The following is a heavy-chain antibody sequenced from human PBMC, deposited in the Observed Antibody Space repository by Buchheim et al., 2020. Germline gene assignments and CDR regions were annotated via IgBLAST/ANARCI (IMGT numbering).Heavy chain of an antibody. CDR1: GFTFKNHW. D-gene: IGHD1-14*01. V-gene: IGHV3-7*04. J-gene: IGHJ6*03. CDR3: ARGTGFRMDV. Sequence: EVQLVESGGGLVQPGGSLRLSCAASGFTFKNHWINWVRQAPGKGLEWVANIKQDGSEKYYVDSVKGRLTISRDNAKNSLYLQMNSMRAEDTAVYYCARGTGFRMDVWGKGTT. CDR2: IKQDGSEK.